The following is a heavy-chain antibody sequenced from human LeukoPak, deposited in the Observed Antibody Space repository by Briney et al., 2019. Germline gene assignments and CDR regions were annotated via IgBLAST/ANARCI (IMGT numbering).Heavy chain of an antibody. CDR3: AKFVVFTVTAGMDY. CDR1: GFTFSNYA. CDR2: ISGSGSGT. J-gene: IGHJ4*02. D-gene: IGHD4-17*01. Sequence: PGGSLRLSCAASGFTFSNYAMSWVRQAPGRGLEWGSSISGSGSGTFYADSVKGRSTISRDDSKNTLYLKMNSLRAEDTAVYYCAKFVVFTVTAGMDYWGQGTLVTVSS. V-gene: IGHV3-23*01.